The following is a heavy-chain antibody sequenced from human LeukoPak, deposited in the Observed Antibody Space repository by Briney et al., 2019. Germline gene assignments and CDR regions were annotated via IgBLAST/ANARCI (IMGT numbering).Heavy chain of an antibody. CDR3: ARERESRTTYYYGSGSYFIPDY. Sequence: SETLSLTCTVSGGSISSSSYYWGWIRQPPGKGLEWIGSIYYSGSTYYNPSLKSRVTISVDTSKNQFSLKLSSVTAADTAVYYCARERESRTTYYYGSGSYFIPDYWGQGTLVTVSS. V-gene: IGHV4-39*02. J-gene: IGHJ4*02. CDR1: GGSISSSSYY. CDR2: IYYSGST. D-gene: IGHD3-10*01.